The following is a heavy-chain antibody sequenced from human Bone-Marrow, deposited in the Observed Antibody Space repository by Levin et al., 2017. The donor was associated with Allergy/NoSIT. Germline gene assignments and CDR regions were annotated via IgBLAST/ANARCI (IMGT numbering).Heavy chain of an antibody. J-gene: IGHJ3*02. CDR3: ARAITAADMAFDI. Sequence: GGSLRLSCAASGFTFSSHFMSWVRQAPGKGLEWVASVKQEGSEKHYVDSVKGRFTISRDNAKNSLYLQMNSLRADDAAVYYCARAITAADMAFDIWGQGTMVTVSS. CDR2: VKQEGSEK. D-gene: IGHD6-13*01. CDR1: GFTFSSHF. V-gene: IGHV3-7*01.